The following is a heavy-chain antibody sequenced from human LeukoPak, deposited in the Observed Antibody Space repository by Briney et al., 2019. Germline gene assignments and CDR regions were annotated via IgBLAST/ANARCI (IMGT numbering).Heavy chain of an antibody. V-gene: IGHV4-59*01. D-gene: IGHD2-15*01. CDR2: IYYSGST. CDR1: GGSFSGYY. CDR3: AGMVALDY. J-gene: IGHJ4*02. Sequence: SETLSLTCAVYGGSFSGYYWSWIRQPPGKGLEWIGYIYYSGSTNYNPSLKSRVTISVDTSKNQFSLKLSSVTAADTAVYYCAGMVALDYWGQGTLVTVSS.